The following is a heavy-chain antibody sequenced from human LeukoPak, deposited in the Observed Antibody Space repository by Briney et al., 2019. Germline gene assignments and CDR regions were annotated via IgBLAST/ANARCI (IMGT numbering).Heavy chain of an antibody. Sequence: PGGSLRLSCAASGFTFSGSAMHWVRQASGKGLEWVGRIRSKANSYATAYAASVKGRFTISRDDSKNTAYLQMNSLKTEDTAVYYCTRHRGYSGSYYQPMDVCAFDIWGQGTMVTVSS. CDR3: TRHRGYSGSYYQPMDVCAFDI. J-gene: IGHJ3*02. CDR2: IRSKANSYAT. CDR1: GFTFSGSA. D-gene: IGHD1-26*01. V-gene: IGHV3-73*01.